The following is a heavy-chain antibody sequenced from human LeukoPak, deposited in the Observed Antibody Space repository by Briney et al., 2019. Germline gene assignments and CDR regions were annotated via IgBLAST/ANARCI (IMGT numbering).Heavy chain of an antibody. J-gene: IGHJ5*02. CDR3: ARLSTKYGNNWFDP. D-gene: IGHD2-8*01. V-gene: IGHV1-18*01. CDR1: GYTFTSYG. CDR2: ISAYNGNT. Sequence: ASVKVSCKASGYTFTSYGISWVRQAPGQGLEWMGWISAYNGNTNYAQKLQGRVTMTTDTSTSTAYMELRSLRSDDTAVYYCARLSTKYGNNWFDPWGQGTLVTVSS.